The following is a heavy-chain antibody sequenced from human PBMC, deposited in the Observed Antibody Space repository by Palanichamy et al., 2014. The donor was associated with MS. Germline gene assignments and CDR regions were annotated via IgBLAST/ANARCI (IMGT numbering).Heavy chain of an antibody. J-gene: IGHJ6*02. D-gene: IGHD6-13*01. Sequence: QLQLQESGPGLVKPSETLSLTCIVSGGSMGSTSHYWGWIRQSPGKGLEWIRSVYYSGSTYYNPSLKSRVSMSVDRSKKKFSLRMSSVTAADTAVYCCARLGYSSSWYEAFYYYYGMDIWGHGTTVTVSS. V-gene: IGHV4-39*01. CDR3: ARLGYSSSWYEAFYYYYGMDI. CDR2: VYYSGST. CDR1: GGSMGSTSHY.